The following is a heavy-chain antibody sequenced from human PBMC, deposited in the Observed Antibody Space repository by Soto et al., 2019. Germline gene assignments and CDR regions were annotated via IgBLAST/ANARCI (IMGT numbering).Heavy chain of an antibody. CDR3: ARDSAGTVVNYGMDV. CDR1: GGSIISGGYS. V-gene: IGHV4-30-2*01. J-gene: IGHJ6*02. CDR2: IYHSGST. D-gene: IGHD2-15*01. Sequence: PSETLSLTCAVSGGSIISGGYSWSWIRQPPGKGLEWIGYIYHSGSTYYNPSLKSRVTISVDRSKNQFSLKLSSVTAADTAVYYCARDSAGTVVNYGMDVWGQGTTVTVSS.